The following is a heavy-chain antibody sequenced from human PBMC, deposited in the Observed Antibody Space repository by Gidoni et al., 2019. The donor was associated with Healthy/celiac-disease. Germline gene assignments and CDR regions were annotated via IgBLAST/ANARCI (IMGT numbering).Heavy chain of an antibody. V-gene: IGHV3-15*01. CDR1: GFTFSNAW. CDR2: IKSKTDGGTT. Sequence: EVQLVESGGGLVKPGGSLRLSCAASGFTFSNAWMSWVRQAPGKGLEWVGRIKSKTDGGTTDYAAPVKGRFTISRDDSKNTLYLQMNSLKTEDTAVYYCTTDRYWELVFDYWGQGTLVTVSS. J-gene: IGHJ4*02. D-gene: IGHD1-26*01. CDR3: TTDRYWELVFDY.